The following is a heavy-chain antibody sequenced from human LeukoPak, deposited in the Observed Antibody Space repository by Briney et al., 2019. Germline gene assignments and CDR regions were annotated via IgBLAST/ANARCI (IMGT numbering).Heavy chain of an antibody. J-gene: IGHJ5*02. Sequence: SETLSLTCAVYGGSFSGYYWSWIRQPPGKGLEWIGEINHSGSTNYNPSLKSRVTISVDTSKNQFSLKLSSVTAADTAVYYCARRGYSGYDSEGNWFDPWGQGTLVTVSS. CDR2: INHSGST. CDR3: ARRGYSGYDSEGNWFDP. CDR1: GGSFSGYY. D-gene: IGHD5-12*01. V-gene: IGHV4-34*01.